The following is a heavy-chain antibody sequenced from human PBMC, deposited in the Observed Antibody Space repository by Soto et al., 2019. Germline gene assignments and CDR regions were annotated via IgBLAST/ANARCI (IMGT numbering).Heavy chain of an antibody. Sequence: ASETLSLTCAVSGGAISTYYWTWIRQTAGKGLEWIGRIYSSGSTKYNPALQSRVTMSLDTSNNQFSLRLTSVTAAETAVYYCARGQRFSDWFDPWGQGTLVTVSS. D-gene: IGHD3-3*01. CDR1: GGAISTYY. V-gene: IGHV4-4*07. J-gene: IGHJ5*02. CDR2: IYSSGST. CDR3: ARGQRFSDWFDP.